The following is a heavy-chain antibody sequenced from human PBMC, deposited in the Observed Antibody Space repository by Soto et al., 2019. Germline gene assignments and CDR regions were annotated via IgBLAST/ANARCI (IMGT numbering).Heavy chain of an antibody. Sequence: QVLMQESGPGLVKPSETLSLTCTVSGASVSSGNHYWSWIRQPPGKRLEWIGFIYNGVITNYSPALKRRVSISADTSSNQFSLKVSSVTAADTAVYYCARGWDANSWGQGALVTVSS. CDR1: GASVSSGNHY. V-gene: IGHV4-61*01. J-gene: IGHJ4*02. CDR2: IYNGVIT. CDR3: ARGWDANS. D-gene: IGHD6-19*01.